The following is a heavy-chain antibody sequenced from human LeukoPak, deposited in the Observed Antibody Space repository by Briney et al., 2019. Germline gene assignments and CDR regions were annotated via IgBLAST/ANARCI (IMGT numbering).Heavy chain of an antibody. CDR3: ASYEFLEGGGSFDY. D-gene: IGHD3-3*01. CDR1: GGSISSGSYY. J-gene: IGHJ4*02. Sequence: SETLSLTCTVSGGSISSGSYYWSWIRQPPGKGLEWIGYIYYSGSTNYNPSLKSRVTISVDTSKNQFSLKLSSVTAADTAVYYCASYEFLEGGGSFDYWGQGTLVTVSS. V-gene: IGHV4-61*01. CDR2: IYYSGST.